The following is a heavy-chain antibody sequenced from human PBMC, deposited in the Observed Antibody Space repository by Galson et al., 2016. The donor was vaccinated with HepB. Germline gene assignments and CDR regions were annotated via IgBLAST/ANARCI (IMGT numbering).Heavy chain of an antibody. CDR2: IYHTGLT. Sequence: SETLSLTCAVSGDSIATANWWSWVRQPPGKGLEWIAEIYHTGLTTYNPSLKSRVTISMDKSKNHLSLDLNSVTAADTAVYYCAREFAADAFDIWGQGTMVTVSS. CDR1: GDSIATANW. V-gene: IGHV4-4*02. D-gene: IGHD3-10*01. CDR3: AREFAADAFDI. J-gene: IGHJ3*02.